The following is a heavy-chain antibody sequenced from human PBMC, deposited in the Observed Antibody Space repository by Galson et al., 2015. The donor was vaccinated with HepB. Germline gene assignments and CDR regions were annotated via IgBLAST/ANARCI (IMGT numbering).Heavy chain of an antibody. V-gene: IGHV1-18*04. CDR2: ISAYNGNT. CDR1: GYTFTSYG. CDR3: ARADYDFWSGQQLDY. D-gene: IGHD3-3*01. Sequence: SVKVSCKASGYTFTSYGISWVRQAPGQGLEWMGWISAYNGNTNYAQKLQGRVTMTTDTSTSTAYMELRSLRSDDTAVYYCARADYDFWSGQQLDYWGQGTLVTVSS. J-gene: IGHJ4*02.